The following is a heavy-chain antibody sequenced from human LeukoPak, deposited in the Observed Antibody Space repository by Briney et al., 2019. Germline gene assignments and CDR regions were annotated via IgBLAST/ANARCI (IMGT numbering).Heavy chain of an antibody. Sequence: GESLKISCKGSGYSFTSYWIGWVRQMPGKGLEWMGIIFPGDSDTRYSPSFQGQVTISADKSISTVYLQWSSLKASDTAMYYCAVRFLEYGSSAFDIWGQGTMVTVSS. CDR3: AVRFLEYGSSAFDI. CDR2: IFPGDSDT. J-gene: IGHJ3*02. V-gene: IGHV5-51*01. D-gene: IGHD3-3*01. CDR1: GYSFTSYW.